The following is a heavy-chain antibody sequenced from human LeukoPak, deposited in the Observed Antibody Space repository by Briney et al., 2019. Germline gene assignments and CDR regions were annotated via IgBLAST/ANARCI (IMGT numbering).Heavy chain of an antibody. V-gene: IGHV3-74*01. CDR1: GFTFSKYW. CDR2: INTGGTVT. D-gene: IGHD6-19*01. Sequence: GGSLRLSCAASGFTFSKYWMLWARQAPGKGLESVSRINTGGTVTTYADSVKGRFTVSRDNADNTMFLQMNSVRDEDTAVYYCATKQWLAPPPDSWGQGTPVTVSS. J-gene: IGHJ4*02. CDR3: ATKQWLAPPPDS.